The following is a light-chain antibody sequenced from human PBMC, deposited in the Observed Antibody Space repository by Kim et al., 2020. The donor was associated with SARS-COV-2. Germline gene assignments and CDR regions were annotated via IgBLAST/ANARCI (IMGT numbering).Light chain of an antibody. CDR2: WAS. CDR3: QQYYSTPLT. CDR1: QSVLYSSNNKNY. V-gene: IGKV4-1*01. Sequence: DIVMPHSPASLSVSLGERATINCKSSQSVLYSSNNKNYLAWYQQKPGQPPKLLIYWASTRESGVPDRFSGSGSGTDFTLTISSLQAEDVAVYYCQQYYSTPLTFGGGTKVDLK. J-gene: IGKJ4*01.